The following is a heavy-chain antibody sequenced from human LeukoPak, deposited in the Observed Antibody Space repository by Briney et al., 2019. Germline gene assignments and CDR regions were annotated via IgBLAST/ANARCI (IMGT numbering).Heavy chain of an antibody. Sequence: SETLSLTCTVSGGSISSYYWSWIRQPPGKGLEWIGYIYYSGSTNYNPSLKSRVTISVDTSKNQFSLKLSSVTAADTAVYYCARGYSSSWYYFDYWGQGTLVTVSS. CDR1: GGSISSYY. D-gene: IGHD6-13*01. V-gene: IGHV4-59*01. CDR2: IYYSGST. CDR3: ARGYSSSWYYFDY. J-gene: IGHJ4*02.